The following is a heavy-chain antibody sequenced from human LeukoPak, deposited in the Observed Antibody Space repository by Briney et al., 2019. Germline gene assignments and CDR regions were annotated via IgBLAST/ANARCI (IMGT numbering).Heavy chain of an antibody. D-gene: IGHD3-10*01. Sequence: GSLRLSCAASGFTFSSYSMNWVRQAPGKGLEWVSSISSSSSYIYYADSVKGRFTISRDNAKNSLYLQMNSLRAEDTAVYYCARSPVLLWFGELVRYFDYWGQGTLVTVSS. CDR3: ARSPVLLWFGELVRYFDY. CDR1: GFTFSSYS. V-gene: IGHV3-21*01. J-gene: IGHJ4*02. CDR2: ISSSSSYI.